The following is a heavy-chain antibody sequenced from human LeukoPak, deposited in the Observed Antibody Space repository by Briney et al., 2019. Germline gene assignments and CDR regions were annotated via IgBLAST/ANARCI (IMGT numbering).Heavy chain of an antibody. CDR1: EYTFTKYY. CDR3: ARDLWYRTYYYYYGMDV. V-gene: IGHV1-46*01. J-gene: IGHJ6*02. D-gene: IGHD2-21*01. Sequence: ASVKVSCKASEYTFTKYYMHWVRQAPGQGLEWLGVFNPNAGSATYAQRFQGRVTMTRDTSTGTVYMELSSLRSEDTAVYYCARDLWYRTYYYYYGMDVWGQGTTVTVSS. CDR2: FNPNAGSA.